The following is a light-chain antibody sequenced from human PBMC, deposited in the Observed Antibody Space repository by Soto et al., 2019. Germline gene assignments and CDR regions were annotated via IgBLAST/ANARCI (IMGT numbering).Light chain of an antibody. CDR3: QSYDRSLSGVV. CDR2: ETY. Sequence: QSVVTQTPSASGTPGQRVTFSCSGGSSNIGGNYVSWFQQLPGMAPKLLIYETYKRPSGVPDRFSGSKSGTSASLAISGLQSEDEADYYCQSYDRSLSGVVFGGGTQLTVL. V-gene: IGLV1-47*01. J-gene: IGLJ7*01. CDR1: SSNIGGNY.